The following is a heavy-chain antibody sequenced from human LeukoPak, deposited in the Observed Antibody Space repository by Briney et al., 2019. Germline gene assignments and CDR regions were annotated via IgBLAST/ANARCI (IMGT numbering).Heavy chain of an antibody. D-gene: IGHD6-13*01. CDR2: ISWNSGSI. Sequence: GRSLRLSCAASGFTFDDYAMHWVRQAPGKGLEWVSGISWNSGSIGYADSVKGRFTISRDNAKNSLYLQMNSLRAEDTALYYCANGAFSYSSSWYYFDYYGQGTLVTVSS. V-gene: IGHV3-9*01. CDR1: GFTFDDYA. J-gene: IGHJ4*02. CDR3: ANGAFSYSSSWYYFDY.